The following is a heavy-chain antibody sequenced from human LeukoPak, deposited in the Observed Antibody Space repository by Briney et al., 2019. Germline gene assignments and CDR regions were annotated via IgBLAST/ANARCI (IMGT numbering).Heavy chain of an antibody. V-gene: IGHV3-9*01. D-gene: IGHD3-10*01. J-gene: IGHJ4*02. CDR2: ISWNSGSI. CDR1: GFTFDDYA. Sequence: GRSLRLSCAASGFTFDDYAMHWVRQAPGKGLEWVSGISWNSGSIGYADSVKGRFTISRDNAKNSLYLQMNSLRAEDTALYYCAKDTSYDYYGSGNIDYWGQGTLVTVSS. CDR3: AKDTSYDYYGSGNIDY.